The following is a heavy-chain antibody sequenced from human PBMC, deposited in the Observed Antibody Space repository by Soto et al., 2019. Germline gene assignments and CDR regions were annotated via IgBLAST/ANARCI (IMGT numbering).Heavy chain of an antibody. CDR1: GFTFSSYA. J-gene: IGHJ6*02. V-gene: IGHV3-30-3*01. CDR3: ARESREVVAATFYYYYGMDV. D-gene: IGHD2-15*01. Sequence: GSLRLSCAASGFTFSSYAMHWVRQAPGKGLEWVAVISYDGSNKYYADSVKGRFTISRDNSKNTLYLQMNSLRAEDTAVYYCARESREVVAATFYYYYGMDVWGQGTTVTVSS. CDR2: ISYDGSNK.